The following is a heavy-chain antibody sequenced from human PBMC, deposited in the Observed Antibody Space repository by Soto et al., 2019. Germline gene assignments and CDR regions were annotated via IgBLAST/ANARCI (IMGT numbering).Heavy chain of an antibody. Sequence: GGSLRLSCAASGFTFSSYWMSWVRQAPGKGLEWVANIKQDGSEKYYVDSVKGRFTISRDNAKNSLYLQMNSLRAEDTAVYYCARVIVVVVAATRTGYYFDYWGQGTLVTVSS. CDR1: GFTFSSYW. CDR3: ARVIVVVVAATRTGYYFDY. CDR2: IKQDGSEK. D-gene: IGHD2-15*01. V-gene: IGHV3-7*05. J-gene: IGHJ4*02.